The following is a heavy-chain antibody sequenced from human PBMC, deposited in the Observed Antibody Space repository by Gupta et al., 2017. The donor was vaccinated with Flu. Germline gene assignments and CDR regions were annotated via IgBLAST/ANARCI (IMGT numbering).Heavy chain of an antibody. D-gene: IGHD3-16*01. Sequence: QLQLQESGPGLVKPSETLSLTCTVSGGSISSSSYYWGWIRQPPGKGLEWIGSIYYSGSTYYNPSLKSRVTISVDTSKNQFSLKLSSVTAADTAVYYCASYVWEFSNYGYYYGMDVWGQGTTVTVSS. CDR3: ASYVWEFSNYGYYYGMDV. CDR2: IYYSGST. CDR1: GGSISSSSYY. V-gene: IGHV4-39*01. J-gene: IGHJ6*02.